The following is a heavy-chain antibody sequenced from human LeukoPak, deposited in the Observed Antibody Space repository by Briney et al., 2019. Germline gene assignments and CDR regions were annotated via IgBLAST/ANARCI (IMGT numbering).Heavy chain of an antibody. J-gene: IGHJ4*02. CDR3: ARAPRNSSTMLDY. D-gene: IGHD6-13*01. CDR2: INPDGGST. Sequence: GASVKVSCKGSGYTFTSYWIQWVRQAPGQGLEWMGLINPDGGSTAYAHRFQGRVTMTRDTSTSTVYMDLGSLRSEDTAMYYCARAPRNSSTMLDYWGQGTLVTVSS. V-gene: IGHV1-46*01. CDR1: GYTFTSYW.